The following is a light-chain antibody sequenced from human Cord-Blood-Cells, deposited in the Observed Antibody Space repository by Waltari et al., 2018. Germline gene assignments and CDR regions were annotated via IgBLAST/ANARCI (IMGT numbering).Light chain of an antibody. CDR1: KSVFYSSNNKNY. J-gene: IGKJ1*01. CDR2: WAS. CDR3: QQYYSTPT. V-gene: IGKV4-1*01. Sequence: DIVMTQSPDSLAVLLGERATINCKSSKSVFYSSNNKNYLAWYQQKPGQPPKLLIYWASTRESGVPDRFSGSGSGTDFTLTISSLQAEDVAVYYCQQYYSTPTFGQGTKVEIK.